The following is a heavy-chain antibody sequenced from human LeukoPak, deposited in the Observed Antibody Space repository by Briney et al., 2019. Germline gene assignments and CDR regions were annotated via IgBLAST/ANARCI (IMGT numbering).Heavy chain of an antibody. V-gene: IGHV4-39*07. CDR2: IFYSGST. CDR1: SGSISTSNYY. Sequence: PSETLSLTCPVSSGSISTSNYYLGLVRQPPGKALEWIGNIFYSGSTYYSPSLKSRVTISVDTSKNQFSLKLSSVTAADTAVYFCARGPYSYDSSGAFDIWGQGTMVTVSS. CDR3: ARGPYSYDSSGAFDI. D-gene: IGHD3-22*01. J-gene: IGHJ3*02.